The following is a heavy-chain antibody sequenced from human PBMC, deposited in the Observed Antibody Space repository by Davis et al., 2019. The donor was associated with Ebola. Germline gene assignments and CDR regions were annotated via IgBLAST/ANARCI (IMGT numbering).Heavy chain of an antibody. CDR3: AKDPYYTAMVTDLLYYYYGMDV. Sequence: GGSLRLSCAASGFTFGSYGMHWVRQAPGKGLEWVAVISYDGSNKYYADSVKGRFTISRDNSKNTLYLQMNSLRAEDTAVYYCAKDPYYTAMVTDLLYYYYGMDVWGQGTTVTVSS. CDR2: ISYDGSNK. J-gene: IGHJ6*02. CDR1: GFTFGSYG. V-gene: IGHV3-30*18. D-gene: IGHD5-18*01.